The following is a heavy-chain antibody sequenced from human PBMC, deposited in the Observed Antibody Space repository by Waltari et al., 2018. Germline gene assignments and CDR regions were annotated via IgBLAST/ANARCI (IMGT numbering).Heavy chain of an antibody. J-gene: IGHJ4*02. Sequence: EVQLVEYGGGLVQPGGSVRLSCAASGFSFKNFAVRWVRQAPGKGLEWVSTITESGDTFYADTVKGRFATSRDNYKNTLSLQMNSLRAEDTAVYYCAKRWAIYYFEYWGQGNLVTVSS. CDR3: AKRWAIYYFEY. D-gene: IGHD3-9*01. V-gene: IGHV3-23*04. CDR1: GFSFKNFA. CDR2: ITESGDT.